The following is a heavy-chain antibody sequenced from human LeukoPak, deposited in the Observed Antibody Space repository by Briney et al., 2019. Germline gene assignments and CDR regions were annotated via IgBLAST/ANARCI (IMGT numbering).Heavy chain of an antibody. J-gene: IGHJ4*02. D-gene: IGHD2-21*02. CDR2: INHSGST. V-gene: IGHV4-34*01. CDR1: GGSFSGYY. CDR3: ARVSTRGDHFDY. Sequence: SETLSLTCAVYGGSFSGYYWSWIRQPPGKGLEWIGEINHSGSTNYNPSLKSRVTISVDTSKNQFSLKLSSMTAADTAVYYCARVSTRGDHFDYWGQGTLVTVSS.